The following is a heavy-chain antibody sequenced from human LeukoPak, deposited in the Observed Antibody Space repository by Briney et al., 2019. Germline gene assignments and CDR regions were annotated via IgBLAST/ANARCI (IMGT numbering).Heavy chain of an antibody. CDR2: IYYSGST. Sequence: SETLSLTCTVSGGSISSYYWSWIRQPPGKGLEWIGYIYYSGSTNYNPSLKSRVTISVDTSKNQFSLKLSSVTAADTAVYYCARTHLLWFGELSAGLWFDPWGQGTLVTVSS. CDR1: GGSISSYY. J-gene: IGHJ5*02. D-gene: IGHD3-10*01. CDR3: ARTHLLWFGELSAGLWFDP. V-gene: IGHV4-59*01.